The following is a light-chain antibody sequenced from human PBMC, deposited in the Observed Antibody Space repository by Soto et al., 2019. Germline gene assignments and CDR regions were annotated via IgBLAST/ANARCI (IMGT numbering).Light chain of an antibody. CDR3: SSYTTRSNWV. Sequence: QSALTQPASVSGSPGQSITISCTGTSSDVGGYNHVSWYQQHQGKAPKLIIYEVSNRPSGVSNRFSGSKSGNTASLSISGLQAEDESEYYCSSYTTRSNWVFGGGTKLTVL. CDR2: EVS. J-gene: IGLJ3*02. V-gene: IGLV2-14*01. CDR1: SSDVGGYNH.